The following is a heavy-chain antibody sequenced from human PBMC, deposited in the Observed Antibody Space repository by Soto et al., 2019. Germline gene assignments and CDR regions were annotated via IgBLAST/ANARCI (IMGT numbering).Heavy chain of an antibody. J-gene: IGHJ4*02. CDR1: GFTFSSYS. Sequence: GGSLRLSCAASGFTFSSYSMNWVRQAPGKGLEWVSYIKQDGSEKYYVDSVKGRFTISRDNAKNSLYLQMNSLRAEDTAVYYCARDHDYGVYFDYWGQGTLVTVSS. CDR3: ARDHDYGVYFDY. D-gene: IGHD4-17*01. CDR2: IKQDGSEK. V-gene: IGHV3-7*01.